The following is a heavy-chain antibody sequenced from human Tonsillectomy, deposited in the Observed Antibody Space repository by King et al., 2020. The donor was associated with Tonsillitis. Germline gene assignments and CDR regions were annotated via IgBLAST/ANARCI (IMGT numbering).Heavy chain of an antibody. CDR3: ADGGAVMRALFDH. J-gene: IGHJ4*02. CDR1: GLTFSTYA. Sequence: VQLVESGGGLVQPGGSLRLSCAASGLTFSTYALSGVRQAPGRGVEGVSVVRAAGCTYYADSVKSRITISRDAPKDTLYLQMNSLRAEDTAIDYCADGGAVMRALFDHWGQGTRVTVSS. CDR2: VRAAGCT. V-gene: IGHV3-23*04. D-gene: IGHD3-16*01.